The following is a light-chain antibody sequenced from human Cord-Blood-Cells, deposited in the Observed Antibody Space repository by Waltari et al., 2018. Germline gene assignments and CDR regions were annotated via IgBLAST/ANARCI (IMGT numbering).Light chain of an antibody. Sequence: QSVLTQPPSASGTPGQRVTISCSGSSSNIGSNYVYWYQQLPGTAPKLLIYRNKLRPSGCPVRFSGSKSCTSASLAISGLRSEDEADYYCAAWDDSLSGRVFGGGTKLTVL. CDR2: RNK. J-gene: IGLJ3*02. CDR3: AAWDDSLSGRV. CDR1: SSNIGSNY. V-gene: IGLV1-47*01.